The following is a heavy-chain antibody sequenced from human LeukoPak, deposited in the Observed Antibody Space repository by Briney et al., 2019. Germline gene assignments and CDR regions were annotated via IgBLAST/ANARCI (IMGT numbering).Heavy chain of an antibody. V-gene: IGHV1-18*01. J-gene: IGHJ4*02. CDR2: ISAYNGNT. Sequence: ASVKVSCKASGYTFTNFDINWVRQAPGQGLEWMGWISAYNGNTNYAQRLQGRVTMTTDTSTSTAYMELRSLRSDDTAVYYCARDRDYGDYNTQDLFVYWGQGTLVTVSS. CDR3: ARDRDYGDYNTQDLFVY. CDR1: GYTFTNFD. D-gene: IGHD4-17*01.